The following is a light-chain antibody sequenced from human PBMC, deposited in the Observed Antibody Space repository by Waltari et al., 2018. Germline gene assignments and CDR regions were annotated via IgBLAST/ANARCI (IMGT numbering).Light chain of an antibody. CDR3: CSYAGGSVI. V-gene: IGLV2-23*02. CDR1: SGDVGSYKL. Sequence: QSGLTQPASVSGSPGQSITISCTGSSGDVGSYKLFSWYQRHPGKAPKLIMSEVNDRPSGVSNRFSGSKSGNTASLTISGLQAEDEADYYCCSYAGGSVIFGGGTKLTVL. CDR2: EVN. J-gene: IGLJ2*01.